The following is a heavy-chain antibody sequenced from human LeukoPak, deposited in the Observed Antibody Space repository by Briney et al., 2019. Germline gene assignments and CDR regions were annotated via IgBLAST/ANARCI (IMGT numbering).Heavy chain of an antibody. CDR2: FDPEDGET. D-gene: IGHD1-26*01. CDR3: ASYVVGARGFDY. V-gene: IGHV1-24*01. J-gene: IGHJ4*02. Sequence: ASVKVSCTVSGYILTDLSMHWVRQGPGKGLEWMGGFDPEDGETIYAQKFQGTLTMTEDTLTDIAYMELSSLRYEDTAVYYCASYVVGARGFDYWGQGTLVSVSS. CDR1: GYILTDLS.